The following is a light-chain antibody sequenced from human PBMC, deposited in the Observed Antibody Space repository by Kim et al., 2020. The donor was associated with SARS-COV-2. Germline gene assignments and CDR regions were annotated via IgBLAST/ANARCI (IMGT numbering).Light chain of an antibody. Sequence: VSPGQTASITCSGDKLGDKYACWYQQKPGQSPVLVIYQNSKRPSGIPERFSGSNSGNTATLTISGTQAMDEADYYCQAWDSSTVVFGGGTQLTVL. CDR2: QNS. J-gene: IGLJ2*01. CDR1: KLGDKY. CDR3: QAWDSSTVV. V-gene: IGLV3-1*01.